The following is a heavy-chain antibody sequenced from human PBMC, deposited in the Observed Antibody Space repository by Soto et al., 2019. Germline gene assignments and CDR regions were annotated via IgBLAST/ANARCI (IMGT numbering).Heavy chain of an antibody. V-gene: IGHV1-18*01. CDR2: ISVYNGNT. Sequence: QVQLVQSGAQVKKPGASVQVSCKASGYTFSSSSISWVRQAPGQGLECMGWISVYNGNTNYAQTLQGRVTMSTDTSTGTAYMELRSLRSDDTAVYYCARNASGGFDSWGQGTLVTVSS. J-gene: IGHJ4*02. CDR1: GYTFSSSS. CDR3: ARNASGGFDS. D-gene: IGHD3-16*01.